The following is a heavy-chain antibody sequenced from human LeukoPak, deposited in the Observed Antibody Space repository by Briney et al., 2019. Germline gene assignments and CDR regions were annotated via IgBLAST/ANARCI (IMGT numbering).Heavy chain of an antibody. CDR1: GYTFTSYG. D-gene: IGHD6-19*01. V-gene: IGHV1-18*01. Sequence: ASVKVSCKASGYTFTSYGISWVRQAPGQGLEWMGWISAYNGNTNYAQKLQGRVTMTTDTSTSTAYMELRSLRSDDTAVYYCAKDSDDGKGSGWSKPQSGVFDYWGQGTLVTVSS. CDR2: ISAYNGNT. CDR3: AKDSDDGKGSGWSKPQSGVFDY. J-gene: IGHJ4*02.